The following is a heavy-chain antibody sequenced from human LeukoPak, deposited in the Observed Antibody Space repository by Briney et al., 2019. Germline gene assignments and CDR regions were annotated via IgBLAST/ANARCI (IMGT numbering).Heavy chain of an antibody. J-gene: IGHJ4*02. CDR1: GYTFTNYG. V-gene: IGHV1-18*04. Sequence: ASVKVSCKASGYTFTNYGMRWVRQAPGQRLEWMGWINAVNGNTNYSQKIQGRVTITTDTSTSTAYMELRSLRSDDTAVYYCARDQAEGRAKPTRRRFHYSGQPSLVIVSS. D-gene: IGHD1-14*01. CDR2: INAVNGNT. CDR3: ARDQAEGRAKPTRRRFHY.